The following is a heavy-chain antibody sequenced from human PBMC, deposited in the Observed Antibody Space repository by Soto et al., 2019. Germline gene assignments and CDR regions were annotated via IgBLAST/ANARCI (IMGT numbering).Heavy chain of an antibody. CDR1: GIPFSSYA. CDR2: IIPIFGTA. Sequence: SVKVSCTPSGIPFSSYAISWVRQSPGQGLELMGGIIPIFGTANYAQKFQGRVTITADESTSTAYMELSSLRSEDTAVYYCARGVGECTNGVRLGDEVWGQGTLGIVSS. D-gene: IGHD2-8*01. J-gene: IGHJ4*02. CDR3: ARGVGECTNGVRLGDEV. V-gene: IGHV1-69*13.